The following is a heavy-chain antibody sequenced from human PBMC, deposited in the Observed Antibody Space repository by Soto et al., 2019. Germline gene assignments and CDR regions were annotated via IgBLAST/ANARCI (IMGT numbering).Heavy chain of an antibody. Sequence: QVQLVQSGAEVKKPGASVKVSCKASGYTYTNYPIHWVRQAPGQGLEWMGWINVGNGNTKYSQKFPGRVTMTRHTPASTAYMALSMRGSEDAALYYWASRSERGYWGQGTLVTVSS. CDR2: INVGNGNT. CDR3: ASRSERGY. CDR1: GYTYTNYP. J-gene: IGHJ4*02. V-gene: IGHV1-3*01.